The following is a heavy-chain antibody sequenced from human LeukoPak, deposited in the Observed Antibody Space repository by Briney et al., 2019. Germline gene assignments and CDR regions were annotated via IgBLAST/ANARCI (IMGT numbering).Heavy chain of an antibody. D-gene: IGHD4-17*01. CDR3: ASGGGDYGDAFDI. Sequence: GSLRLSCAASGFTFSSYGMHWVRQAPGKGLEWIGYIYYSGSTNYNPSLKSRVTISVDTSKNQFSLKLSSVTAADTAVYYCASGGGDYGDAFDIWGQGTMVTVSS. J-gene: IGHJ3*02. V-gene: IGHV4-59*08. CDR2: IYYSGST. CDR1: GFTFSSYG.